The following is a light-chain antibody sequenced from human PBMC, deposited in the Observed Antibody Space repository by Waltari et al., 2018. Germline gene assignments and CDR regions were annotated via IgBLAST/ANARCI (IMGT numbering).Light chain of an antibody. CDR2: EVS. V-gene: IGLV2-18*02. Sequence: QSALTQSPSVSGSPGQSVTISCTGTRSDVGGYKRVPWYQQPPGTAPKLIIYEVSDRPAGVPDRFSGSKSDNTASLTISGLQAEDEADYYCSSYTSSSTLVFGGGTKLTVL. J-gene: IGLJ2*01. CDR3: SSYTSSSTLV. CDR1: RSDVGGYKR.